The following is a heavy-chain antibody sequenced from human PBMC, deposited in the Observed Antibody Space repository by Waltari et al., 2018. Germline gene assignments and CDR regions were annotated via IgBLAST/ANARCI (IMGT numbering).Heavy chain of an antibody. V-gene: IGHV4-39*07. D-gene: IGHD6-19*01. Sequence: QLQLQESGPGLVKPSETLSLTCTVSGGSISSSSYYWGWIRQPPGKGLEWIGSIYYSGSTYYNPSVKSRVTISVDTSKNQFSLKLSSVTAADTAVYYCVRLEVAVAGVAPGIDYWGQGTLVTVSS. CDR1: GGSISSSSYY. CDR3: VRLEVAVAGVAPGIDY. CDR2: IYYSGST. J-gene: IGHJ4*02.